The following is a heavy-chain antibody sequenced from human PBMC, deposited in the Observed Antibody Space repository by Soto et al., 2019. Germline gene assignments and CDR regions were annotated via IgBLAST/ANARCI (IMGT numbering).Heavy chain of an antibody. J-gene: IGHJ6*02. V-gene: IGHV3-48*03. CDR1: GFTFSSYE. Sequence: PGGSLRLSCAASGFTFSSYEMNWVRQAPGKGLEWVSYISSSGSTIYYADPVKGRFTISRDNAKNSLYLQMNSLRAEDTAVYYCARAFYYYYGMDVWGQGTTVTVSS. CDR3: ARAFYYYYGMDV. CDR2: ISSSGSTI.